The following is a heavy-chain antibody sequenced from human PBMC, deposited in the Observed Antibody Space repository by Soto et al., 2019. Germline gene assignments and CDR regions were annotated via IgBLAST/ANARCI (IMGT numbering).Heavy chain of an antibody. CDR2: LYTEGTT. J-gene: IGHJ6*02. CDR3: VRPRPSGENYGLDV. CDR1: GLTVSHNY. V-gene: IGHV3-53*01. Sequence: GGSLRLSCVASGLTVSHNYMAWVRQAPEMGLEWVSILYTEGTTYYADSVKGRFTISRDSSKNTLFLQMDSLRAEDTAVYYCVRPRPSGENYGLDVWGQGTTVTVSS. D-gene: IGHD3-16*01.